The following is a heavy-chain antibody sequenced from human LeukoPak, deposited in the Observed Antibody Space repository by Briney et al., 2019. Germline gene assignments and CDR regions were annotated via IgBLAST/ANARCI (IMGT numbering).Heavy chain of an antibody. CDR1: GGSMSSYY. Sequence: PSETLSLTCTVSGGSMSSYYWSCIRQPAGKALEWIGRIYTSGSTNYNPSLKSRVNMSVDTSKNQFSLKLSSVTAADTAVYYCARAIADDCGGYCYSDYWGQRTLVTVSS. V-gene: IGHV4-4*07. CDR3: ARAIADDCGGYCYSDY. J-gene: IGHJ4*02. D-gene: IGHD2-21*02. CDR2: IYTSGST.